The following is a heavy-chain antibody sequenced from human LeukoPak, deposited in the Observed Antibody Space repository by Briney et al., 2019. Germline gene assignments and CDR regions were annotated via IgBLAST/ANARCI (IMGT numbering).Heavy chain of an antibody. CDR3: ARDHLPAGAPGYYMDV. J-gene: IGHJ6*03. CDR1: GGSISSYY. D-gene: IGHD4/OR15-4a*01. Sequence: SETLSLTCTVSGGSISSYYWTWIRQPAGKGLEWIGRIYTSGNTSYNPSFKSRVTMSVDTSKNQFSLMLRSVTAADTAVYYCARDHLPAGAPGYYMDVWGKGTTVTVSS. CDR2: IYTSGNT. V-gene: IGHV4-4*07.